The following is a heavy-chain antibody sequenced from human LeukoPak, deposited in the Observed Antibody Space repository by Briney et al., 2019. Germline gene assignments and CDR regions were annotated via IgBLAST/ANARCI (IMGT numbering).Heavy chain of an antibody. V-gene: IGHV3-74*01. CDR1: GFTFSSSW. D-gene: IGHD3-16*01. Sequence: PGGSLRLSCAASGFTFSSSWMHWVRQAPGKGLVWVSRITRDGSSTTYADSVKGRFTTSRDNAKNTLYLQMDSLRDDDTAVYYCARDPGYESWSPFWGGMDVWGNGTTVIVCS. J-gene: IGHJ6*04. CDR2: ITRDGSST. CDR3: ARDPGYESWSPFWGGMDV.